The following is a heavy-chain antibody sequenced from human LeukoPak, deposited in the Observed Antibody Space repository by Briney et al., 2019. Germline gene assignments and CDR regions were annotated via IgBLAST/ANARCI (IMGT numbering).Heavy chain of an antibody. CDR3: ARDSSGYYGTFDY. CDR1: GFTFSSYS. D-gene: IGHD3-22*01. J-gene: IGHJ4*02. V-gene: IGHV3-48*01. CDR2: ISSSSSTI. Sequence: GGSLRLSCAASGFTFSSYSMNWVRQAPGKGLEWVSYISSSSSTIYYADSVKGRFTISRDNAKNSLYLQMNSLRAEDTAVYYCARDSSGYYGTFDYWGQGTLVTVSS.